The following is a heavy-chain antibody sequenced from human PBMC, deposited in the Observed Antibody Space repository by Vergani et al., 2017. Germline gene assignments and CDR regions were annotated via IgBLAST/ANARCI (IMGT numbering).Heavy chain of an antibody. Sequence: QVQLVESGGGVVQPGRSLRLSCAASGFTFSSYGMHWVRQAPGKGLEWVAVIWYDGSNKYYADSVKGRFTISRDNSKNTLYLQMNSLRAEDTAVYYCAKDHLGYCSGGSCYPYYFDYWGQGTLVTVSS. CDR3: AKDHLGYCSGGSCYPYYFDY. CDR1: GFTFSSYG. V-gene: IGHV3-33*06. CDR2: IWYDGSNK. J-gene: IGHJ4*02. D-gene: IGHD2-15*01.